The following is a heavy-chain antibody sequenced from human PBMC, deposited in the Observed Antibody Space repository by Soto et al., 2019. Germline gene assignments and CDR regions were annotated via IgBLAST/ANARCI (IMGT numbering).Heavy chain of an antibody. Sequence: TGGSLRLSCAASGFIFSGSAMHWVRQASGKGLEWVGRIRSKANNYATAYAASMKGRFTISRDDSKNTAYLQMNSLKTEDTAVYYCTKMTTETNWFDPWGQGTLVTVSS. CDR1: GFIFSGSA. V-gene: IGHV3-73*01. D-gene: IGHD4-4*01. CDR2: IRSKANNYAT. CDR3: TKMTTETNWFDP. J-gene: IGHJ5*02.